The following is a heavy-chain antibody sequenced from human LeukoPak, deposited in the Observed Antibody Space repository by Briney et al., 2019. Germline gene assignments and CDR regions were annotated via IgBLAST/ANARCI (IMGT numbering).Heavy chain of an antibody. CDR2: ISYDGSNK. D-gene: IGHD3-22*01. Sequence: PGGSLRLSCAASGFTFSYYTMHWVRQAPGKGLEWVAVISYDGSNKYYADSVKGRFTISRDNSKNTLYLQMNSLRAEDMAVYYCARVLNYYDSSGYYFSYWGQGTLVTVSS. J-gene: IGHJ4*02. CDR3: ARVLNYYDSSGYYFSY. CDR1: GFTFSYYT. V-gene: IGHV3-30-3*01.